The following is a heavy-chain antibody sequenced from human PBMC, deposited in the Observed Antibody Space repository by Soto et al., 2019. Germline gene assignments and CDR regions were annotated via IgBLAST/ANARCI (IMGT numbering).Heavy chain of an antibody. CDR3: ARVRGTIFGVPNHFDY. J-gene: IGHJ4*02. Sequence: SETLSLTCTVSGGSISSGGYYWSWIRQHPGKGLEWIGYIYYSGSTYYNPSLKSRVTISVDTSKNQFSLKLSSVTAADTAVYYCARVRGTIFGVPNHFDYWGQGTLVTVSS. V-gene: IGHV4-31*03. CDR1: GGSISSGGYY. D-gene: IGHD3-3*01. CDR2: IYYSGST.